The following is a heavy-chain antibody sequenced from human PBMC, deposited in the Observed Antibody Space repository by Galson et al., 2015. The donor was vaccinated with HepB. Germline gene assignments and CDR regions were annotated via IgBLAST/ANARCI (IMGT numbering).Heavy chain of an antibody. D-gene: IGHD2-21*01. V-gene: IGHV5-51*03. CDR3: ARSHSPRGPDAFDI. J-gene: IGHJ3*02. CDR1: GYSFTSYW. CDR2: IYPGDSDT. Sequence: SGAEVKKPGESLKISCKGSGYSFTSYWIGWVRQMPGKGLEWMGIIYPGDSDTRYSPSFQGQVTMSADKSISTAYLQWSSLKASDSAVFYCARSHSPRGPDAFDIWGQGTMVTVSS.